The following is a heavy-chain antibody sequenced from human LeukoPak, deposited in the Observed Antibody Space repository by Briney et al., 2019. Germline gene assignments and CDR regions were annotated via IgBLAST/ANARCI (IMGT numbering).Heavy chain of an antibody. CDR1: GGSISTSNYY. J-gene: IGHJ4*02. Sequence: SETLSLTCTVSGGSISTSNYYWGWIRQPPGKGLEWIGEINHSGSTNYNPSLKSRVTISVDTSKNQFSLKLSSVTAADTAVYYCARSRLGSYYSLDYWGQGTLVTVSS. D-gene: IGHD1-26*01. V-gene: IGHV4-39*07. CDR2: INHSGST. CDR3: ARSRLGSYYSLDY.